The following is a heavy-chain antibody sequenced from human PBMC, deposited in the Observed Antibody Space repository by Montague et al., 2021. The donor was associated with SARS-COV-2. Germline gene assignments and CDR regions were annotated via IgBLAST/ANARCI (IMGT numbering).Heavy chain of an antibody. D-gene: IGHD4-23*01. V-gene: IGHV4-34*01. J-gene: IGHJ4*02. CDR1: GGSFRGYY. CDR3: ARWDPQTLTLIGLRGKSASDY. Sequence: SETLSLTCAVYGGSFRGYYWSWIRQPPGKGLEWIGEINPSGSTNYNPSLKSRVTISVDTSKSQFSLKLSSVTAADTGVYYCARWDPQTLTLIGLRGKSASDYWGQGTLVTVSS. CDR2: INPSGST.